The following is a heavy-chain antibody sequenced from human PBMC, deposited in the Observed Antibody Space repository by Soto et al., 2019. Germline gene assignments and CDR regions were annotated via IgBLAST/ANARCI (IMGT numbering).Heavy chain of an antibody. V-gene: IGHV1-69*04. Sequence: GASVKVSCKASGGTFSSYTISWVRQAPGQGLEWMGRIIPILGIANYAQKFQGRVTITADKSTSTAYMELSSLRSEDTAVYYCARDGDYCGGDCYIRTSGMDVWGQGTTVNVSS. CDR2: IIPILGIA. CDR3: ARDGDYCGGDCYIRTSGMDV. J-gene: IGHJ6*02. D-gene: IGHD2-21*02. CDR1: GGTFSSYT.